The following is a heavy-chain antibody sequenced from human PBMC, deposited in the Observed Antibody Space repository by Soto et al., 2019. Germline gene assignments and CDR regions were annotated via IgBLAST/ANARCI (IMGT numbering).Heavy chain of an antibody. Sequence: EVHLVESGGGLVQPGGSLRLSCAASGFTVSSKYMSWVRQAPGKGLEWVSLIQGGGLTYYADSGKGSFTISRDTSENTLHLQMDSLRAEDTSVYYGARDDVLWDVGRCYGVPLDVWGKVTTVTVS. CDR1: GFTVSSKY. J-gene: IGHJ6*03. V-gene: IGHV3-66*01. CDR3: ARDDVLWDVGRCYGVPLDV. D-gene: IGHD2-15*01. CDR2: IQGGGLT.